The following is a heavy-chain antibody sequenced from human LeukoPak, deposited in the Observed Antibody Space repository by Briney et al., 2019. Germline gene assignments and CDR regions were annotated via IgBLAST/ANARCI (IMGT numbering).Heavy chain of an antibody. CDR2: ISVSGGST. CDR3: AKDYWPPLWSYYFDY. J-gene: IGHJ4*02. Sequence: GGSLRLSRAASGFTFSIYAMSGVRQAPGKGLEWVSAISVSGGSTYYADSVKGRFTISRDNSRNTLYLQMNSLRAADTAVYYCAKDYWPPLWSYYFDYWGQGTLVTVSS. V-gene: IGHV3-23*01. CDR1: GFTFSIYA. D-gene: IGHD2-8*02.